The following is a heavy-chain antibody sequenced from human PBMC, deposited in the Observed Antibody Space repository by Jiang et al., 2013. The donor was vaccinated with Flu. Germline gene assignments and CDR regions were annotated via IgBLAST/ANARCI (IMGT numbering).Heavy chain of an antibody. D-gene: IGHD2-21*02. CDR3: ARGGDLGQLDV. CDR2: IYYSGST. CDR1: GGSINSGGYY. J-gene: IGHJ6*04. Sequence: GLVKPSQTLSLTCTVSGGSINSGGYYWSWFRQHPGKGLEWIGYIYYSGSTYYNPSLKSLVIISVDTSKHQFSLKLSSVTAADTAVYYCARGGDLGQLDVWGKGTTVTVSS. V-gene: IGHV4-31*01.